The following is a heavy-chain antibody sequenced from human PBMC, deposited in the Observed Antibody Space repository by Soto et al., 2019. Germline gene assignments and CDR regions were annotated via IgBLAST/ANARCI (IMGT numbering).Heavy chain of an antibody. CDR2: ISGNGGAT. CDR3: APRLTIFGIVKLSTWLDP. D-gene: IGHD3-3*01. J-gene: IGHJ5*02. Sequence: PGGSLRLSCTASGLTFSTFAMSWVRQSPGKGLEWVSTISGNGGATFYADSVKGRFTISRDNSKKTLYLQMNGLRAEDTAVYYCAPRLTIFGIVKLSTWLDPWGQGTLVTVSS. V-gene: IGHV3-23*01. CDR1: GLTFSTFA.